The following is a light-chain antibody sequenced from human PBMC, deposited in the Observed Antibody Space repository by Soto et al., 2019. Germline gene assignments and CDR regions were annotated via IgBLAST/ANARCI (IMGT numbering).Light chain of an antibody. CDR3: QQYDTSPRT. Sequence: EVMLTQSPGTLSLSPGERATLSCRASQSVSSNYLAWYQQKSGQAPRLLIYGASNSATGIPDRFSGSGSGTDFTLTIRRLETEDFAVYYCQQYDTSPRTFGQGPKVEFK. V-gene: IGKV3-20*01. CDR2: GAS. J-gene: IGKJ1*01. CDR1: QSVSSNY.